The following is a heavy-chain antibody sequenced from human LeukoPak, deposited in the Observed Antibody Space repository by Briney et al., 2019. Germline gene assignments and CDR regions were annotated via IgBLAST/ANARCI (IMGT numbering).Heavy chain of an antibody. D-gene: IGHD2-2*01. CDR3: ARNGPGYCSSTSCYGEGPFDY. J-gene: IGHJ4*02. Sequence: GASVKVSCKASGYTFTGYYMHWVRQAPGQGLEWMGWINPNGGGTNYAQKFQGRVTMTRDTSISTAYMELSRLRSDDTAVYYCARNGPGYCSSTSCYGEGPFDYWGQGTLVTVSS. CDR1: GYTFTGYY. CDR2: INPNGGGT. V-gene: IGHV1-2*02.